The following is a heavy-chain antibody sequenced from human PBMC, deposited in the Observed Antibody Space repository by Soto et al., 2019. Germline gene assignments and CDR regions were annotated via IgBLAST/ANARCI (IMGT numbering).Heavy chain of an antibody. CDR3: ARRGIDCTNGVCYLQYYFDY. D-gene: IGHD2-8*01. CDR2: INPSGGST. J-gene: IGHJ4*02. CDR1: GYTFTSYY. Sequence: ASVKVSCKASGYTFTSYYTHWVRQAPGQGLEWMGIINPSGGSTSYAQKFQGRVTMTRDTSTSTVYMGLSSLRSEDTAVYYCARRGIDCTNGVCYLQYYFDYWGQGTLVTVSS. V-gene: IGHV1-46*01.